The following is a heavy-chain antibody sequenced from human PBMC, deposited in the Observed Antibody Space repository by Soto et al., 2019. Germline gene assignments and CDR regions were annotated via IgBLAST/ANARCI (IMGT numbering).Heavy chain of an antibody. D-gene: IGHD2-15*01. Sequence: QVQLVESGGGVVQPGRSLRLSCAASGFTFSSYAMHWVRQAPGKGLEWVAVISYDGSNKYYADSVKGRFTISRDNSKNTLYLQMNSLRAEDTAVYYCARVPQYCSGGSCHSLYAFDIWGQGTMVTVSS. CDR1: GFTFSSYA. CDR3: ARVPQYCSGGSCHSLYAFDI. CDR2: ISYDGSNK. V-gene: IGHV3-30-3*01. J-gene: IGHJ3*02.